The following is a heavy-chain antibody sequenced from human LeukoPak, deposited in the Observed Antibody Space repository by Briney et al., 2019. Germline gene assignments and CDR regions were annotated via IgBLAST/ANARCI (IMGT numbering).Heavy chain of an antibody. CDR2: INHSGST. D-gene: IGHD1-7*01. Sequence: KTSETLSLTCAVYGGSFSGYYWSWIRQPPGKGLEWIGEINHSGSTNYNPSLKSRVTISVDTSKNHFSLNLSSVTAADTAVYYCAGGNYLLGHAFDLWGQGTMVTVSS. CDR3: AGGNYLLGHAFDL. J-gene: IGHJ3*01. V-gene: IGHV4-34*01. CDR1: GGSFSGYY.